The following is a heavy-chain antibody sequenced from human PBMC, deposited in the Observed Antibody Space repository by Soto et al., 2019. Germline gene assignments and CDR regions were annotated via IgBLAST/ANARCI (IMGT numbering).Heavy chain of an antibody. Sequence: GGSLRLSCAASGFTVSSNYMSWVRQAPGKGLEWVSVIYSGGSTYYAVSLKGRFTITRDNSKNTLYLQMNSLRAEDTAVYYCAREETKSSAFDIWGQGTMVTVSS. V-gene: IGHV3-66*02. CDR1: GFTVSSNY. CDR2: IYSGGST. D-gene: IGHD1-7*01. CDR3: AREETKSSAFDI. J-gene: IGHJ3*02.